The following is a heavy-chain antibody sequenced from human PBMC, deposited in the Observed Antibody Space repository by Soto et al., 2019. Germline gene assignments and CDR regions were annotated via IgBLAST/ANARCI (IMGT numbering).Heavy chain of an antibody. V-gene: IGHV3-23*01. CDR2: ISGSGGST. D-gene: IGHD3-9*01. CDR1: GFTFSSYA. J-gene: IGHJ4*02. Sequence: GGSLRLSCAASGFTFSSYAMSWVRQAPGKGLEWVSAISGSGGSTYYADSVKGRFTISRDNSKNTLYLQMNSLRAEDTAVYYCAKKGDILTGYYHPFDYWGQGTLVTVSS. CDR3: AKKGDILTGYYHPFDY.